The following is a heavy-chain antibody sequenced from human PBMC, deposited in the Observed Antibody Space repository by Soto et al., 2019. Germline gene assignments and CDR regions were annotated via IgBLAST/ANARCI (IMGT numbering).Heavy chain of an antibody. CDR2: ISYDGSLK. CDR1: GFSFSTYG. Sequence: PGGSLRLSCAASGFSFSTYGMHWVRQAPGKGLEWVAVISYDGSLKYYADSVKGRFTISRDNSKNTLYLQMNSLRAEDTAVYYCARVLPPADYWGQGTLVTVSS. CDR3: ARVLPPADY. J-gene: IGHJ4*02. V-gene: IGHV3-30*03.